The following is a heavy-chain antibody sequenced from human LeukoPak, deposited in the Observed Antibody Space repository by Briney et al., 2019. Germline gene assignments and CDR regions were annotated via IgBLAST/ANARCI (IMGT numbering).Heavy chain of an antibody. CDR2: ISYDGSNK. Sequence: PGRSLRLSCAASGFTFSSYGMHWVRQAPGKGLEWVAVISYDGSNKYYADSVKGRFTISRDNSKNTLYLQMNSLRAEDTAVYYCAKGTYYYDSSGYYHRYYFDYWAREPWSPSPQ. V-gene: IGHV3-30*18. CDR1: GFTFSSYG. D-gene: IGHD3-22*01. J-gene: IGHJ4*02. CDR3: AKGTYYYDSSGYYHRYYFDY.